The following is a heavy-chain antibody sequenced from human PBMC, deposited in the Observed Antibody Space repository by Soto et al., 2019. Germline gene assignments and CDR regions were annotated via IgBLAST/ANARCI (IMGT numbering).Heavy chain of an antibody. Sequence: ASVKVSCKASGYTFTSYGISWVRQAPGQGLEWMGWISAYNGNTNYAQKLQGRVTMTTDKSTSTAYRELRSLRSDDTAVYYCAGGYLGYCSSTSCNGHYYYYYMDVWGKGTTVTVSS. CDR1: GYTFTSYG. J-gene: IGHJ6*03. CDR3: AGGYLGYCSSTSCNGHYYYYYMDV. CDR2: ISAYNGNT. V-gene: IGHV1-18*01. D-gene: IGHD2-2*01.